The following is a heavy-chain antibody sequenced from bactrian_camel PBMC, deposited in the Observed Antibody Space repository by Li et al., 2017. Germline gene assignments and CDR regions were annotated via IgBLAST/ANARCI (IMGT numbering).Heavy chain of an antibody. V-gene: IGHV3S9*01. CDR2: MYRKGAA. D-gene: IGHD1*01. J-gene: IGHJ4*01. Sequence: HVQLVESGGGSVKAGGSLRLSCLASGYTASSTNMGGFRQVPGKGREGVAAMYRKGAAIYEDSVKGRFTISQDNAKNTLYLQMNNLKPEDTAMYYCAAARRTEYPCDHAYCSGGTCYFYTRVEHWGRGTQVTVS. CDR1: GYTASSTN. CDR3: AAARRTEYPCDHAYCSGGTCYFYTRVEH.